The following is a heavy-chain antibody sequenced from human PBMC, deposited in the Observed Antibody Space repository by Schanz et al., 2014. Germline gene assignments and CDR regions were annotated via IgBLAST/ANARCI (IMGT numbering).Heavy chain of an antibody. CDR2: IWYDGSNK. V-gene: IGHV3-30*02. D-gene: IGHD2-15*01. CDR1: GFIFSSYG. Sequence: QVQLVESGGGLVKPGGSLRLSCAASGFIFSSYGLHWVRQAPGKGLEWVAFIWYDGSNKYYADSVKGRFTISRDNSENTLYLQMNSLSADDTAVFYCAKARRKSNCSGGRCFHCSYYGMDVWGQGTTVTVSS. J-gene: IGHJ6*02. CDR3: AKARRKSNCSGGRCFHCSYYGMDV.